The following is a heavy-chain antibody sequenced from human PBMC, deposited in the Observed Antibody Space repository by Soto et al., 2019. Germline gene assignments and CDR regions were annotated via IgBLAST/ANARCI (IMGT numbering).Heavy chain of an antibody. CDR2: IFYSGAT. V-gene: IGHV4-31*11. Sequence: QVQLQESGPGLVKPSQTLSLSCAVSGDSINNDDHFWTWIRQKPGQGLEWIGYIFYSGATYYNPSLKARVTISTDKARKYFSRDLSSVTAADTAVYDCMTTNGAYSYASAYWGQGTLVTVSS. CDR1: GDSINNDDHF. CDR3: MTTNGAYSYASAY. D-gene: IGHD3-10*01. J-gene: IGHJ4*02.